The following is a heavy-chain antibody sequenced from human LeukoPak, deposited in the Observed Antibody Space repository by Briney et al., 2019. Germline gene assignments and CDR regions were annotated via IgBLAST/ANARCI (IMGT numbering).Heavy chain of an antibody. J-gene: IGHJ5*02. V-gene: IGHV1-69*04. CDR1: GGTFSSYA. Sequence: SVKVSCKASGGTFSSYAISWVRQAPGQGLEWMGRIIPILGIANYAQKFQGRVTITADKSTSTAYMELSSLRSEDTAVYYCARDLLPERRFLEWTRFDPWGQGTLVTVSS. CDR2: IIPILGIA. CDR3: ARDLLPERRFLEWTRFDP. D-gene: IGHD3-3*01.